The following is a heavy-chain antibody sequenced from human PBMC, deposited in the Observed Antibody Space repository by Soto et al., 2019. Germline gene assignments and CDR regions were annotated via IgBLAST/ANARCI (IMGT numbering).Heavy chain of an antibody. J-gene: IGHJ6*02. CDR1: GYTFTGYY. CDR2: INPNSGGT. D-gene: IGHD2-8*01. CDR3: AREIGDIVLMVYATNYYYGMGV. V-gene: IGHV1-2*02. Sequence: ASVKVSCKASGYTFTGYYMHWVRQAPGQGLEWMGWINPNSGGTNYAQKFQGRVTMTRDTSISTAYMELSRLRSDDTAVYYCAREIGDIVLMVYATNYYYGMGVWGQGTTVTVSS.